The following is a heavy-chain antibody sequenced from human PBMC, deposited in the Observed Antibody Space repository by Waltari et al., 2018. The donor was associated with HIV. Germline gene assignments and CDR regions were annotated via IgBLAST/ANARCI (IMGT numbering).Heavy chain of an antibody. CDR3: ARVRGPYDSSGYFQYYFDY. Sequence: QVQLQESGPGLVKPSQTLSLTCPVSGGSIRSRDYYWRWIRQPPGKGLEWIGYIYYSGSTYYNPSLKSRVTISVDTSKNQFSLKLSSVTAADTAVYYCARVRGPYDSSGYFQYYFDYWGQGTLVTVSS. CDR1: GGSIRSRDYY. V-gene: IGHV4-30-4*01. CDR2: IYYSGST. D-gene: IGHD3-22*01. J-gene: IGHJ4*02.